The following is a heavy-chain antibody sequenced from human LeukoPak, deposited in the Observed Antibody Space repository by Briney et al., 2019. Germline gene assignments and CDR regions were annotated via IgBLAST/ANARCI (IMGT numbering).Heavy chain of an antibody. CDR2: IYYSGST. V-gene: IGHV4-61*01. D-gene: IGHD3-10*01. CDR3: ASSAENYYGSGSYSYYFDY. CDR1: GGSISSGSYY. Sequence: SETLSLTCTVSGGSISSGSYYWSWIRQPPGKGLEWIGYIYYSGSTNYNPSLKSRVTISVDTSKNQFSLKLSSVTAADTAVYYCASSAENYYGSGSYSYYFDYWGQGTLVTVSS. J-gene: IGHJ4*02.